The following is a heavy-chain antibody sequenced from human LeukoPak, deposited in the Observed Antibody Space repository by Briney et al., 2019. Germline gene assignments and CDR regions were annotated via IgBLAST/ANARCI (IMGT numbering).Heavy chain of an antibody. CDR3: AREGGRVGATTTYAFDI. V-gene: IGHV3-48*03. CDR1: GFTFSSYE. J-gene: IGHJ3*02. CDR2: ISSSGSTI. Sequence: PGGSLRLSCAASGFTFSSYEMNWVRQAPGKGLEWVSYISSSGSTIYYADSVKGRFTISRDNAKNSLYLQMNSLRAEDTAVYYCAREGGRVGATTTYAFDIWGQGTMVTVSS. D-gene: IGHD1-26*01.